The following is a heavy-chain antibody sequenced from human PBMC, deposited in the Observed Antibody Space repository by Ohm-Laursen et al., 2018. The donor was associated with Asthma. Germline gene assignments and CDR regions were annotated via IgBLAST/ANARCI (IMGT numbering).Heavy chain of an antibody. D-gene: IGHD2-15*01. Sequence: SETLSLTCTVSGGSISSYYWSWIRQPPGKGLEWIGYIYYSGSTNYNPSLKSRVTISVDTSKNQFSPKLSSVTAADTAVYYCARGGYGYYYYGMDVWGQGTTVTVSS. CDR3: ARGGYGYYYYGMDV. V-gene: IGHV4-59*01. J-gene: IGHJ6*02. CDR1: GGSISSYY. CDR2: IYYSGST.